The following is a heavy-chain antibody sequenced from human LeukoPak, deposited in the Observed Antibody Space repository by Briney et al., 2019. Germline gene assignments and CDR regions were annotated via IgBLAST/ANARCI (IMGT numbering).Heavy chain of an antibody. CDR1: GDSFSRFY. CDR2: MFYSGST. Sequence: SETLSLTCTVSGDSFSRFYWTWIRQPPGKGLEWIGYMFYSGSTNYNPSLKSRVTISVDTSKNQFSLKLSSVTAADTAVYYCARDRPYFQHWGQGTLVTVSS. V-gene: IGHV4-59*12. J-gene: IGHJ1*01. CDR3: ARDRPYFQH.